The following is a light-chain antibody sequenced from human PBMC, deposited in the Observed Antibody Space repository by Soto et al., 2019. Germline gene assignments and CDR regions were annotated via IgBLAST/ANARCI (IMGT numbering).Light chain of an antibody. CDR2: DVS. J-gene: IGLJ1*01. Sequence: QSALTQPASVSGSPGQSITISCTGTSSDVGGYNYVSWYQQHPGKAPKLMIYDVSNRPSGVSNRFSGSKSGIRAALTISGLQAEDEADYYFSSYTDSDTYVFGTGTKLTVL. CDR1: SSDVGGYNY. CDR3: SSYTDSDTYV. V-gene: IGLV2-14*01.